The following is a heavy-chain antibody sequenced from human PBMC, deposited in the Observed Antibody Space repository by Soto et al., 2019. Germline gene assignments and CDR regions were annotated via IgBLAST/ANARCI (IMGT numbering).Heavy chain of an antibody. V-gene: IGHV3-30-3*01. CDR1: GFTFSSYA. CDR2: ISYDGSNK. D-gene: IGHD3-22*01. J-gene: IGHJ3*02. CDR3: ATEWRITMIVVAEDAFDI. Sequence: QVQLVESGGGVVQPGRSLRLSCAASGFTFSSYAMHWVRQAPGKGLEWVAVISYDGSNKYYADSVKGRFTISRDNSKNTVYLQMNSLRAEDTAVYYCATEWRITMIVVAEDAFDIWGQGTMVTVSS.